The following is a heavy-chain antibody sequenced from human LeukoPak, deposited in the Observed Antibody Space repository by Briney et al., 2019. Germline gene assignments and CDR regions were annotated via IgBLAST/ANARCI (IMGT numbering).Heavy chain of an antibody. CDR2: ISAYNGNT. D-gene: IGHD2-2*01. V-gene: IGHV1-18*01. CDR3: ARGDSSWLDV. J-gene: IGHJ6*03. Sequence: ASVKVSCKASGYTFNTYGISWVRQAPGQGLEWMGWISAYNGNTKYAQKFQGRVTMTTDTSTSTAYMELRSLRSDDTAVYYCARGDSSWLDVWGKGTTVTISS. CDR1: GYTFNTYG.